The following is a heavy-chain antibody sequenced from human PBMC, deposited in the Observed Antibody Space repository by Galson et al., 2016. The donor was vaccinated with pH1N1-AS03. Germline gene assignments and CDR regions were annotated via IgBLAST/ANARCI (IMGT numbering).Heavy chain of an antibody. V-gene: IGHV3-11*01. D-gene: IGHD3-9*01. CDR2: ISGSGATI. CDR3: ARSSYDILTNPLY. CDR1: GFTFSDYY. Sequence: SLRLSCAASGFTFSDYYMSWIRQTPGKGLEWVSYISGSGATIYYADSVKGRFSISRDSAKSSLFLQMNSLRVEDPAVYYCARSSYDILTNPLYWGQGVPVTVSS. J-gene: IGHJ4*02.